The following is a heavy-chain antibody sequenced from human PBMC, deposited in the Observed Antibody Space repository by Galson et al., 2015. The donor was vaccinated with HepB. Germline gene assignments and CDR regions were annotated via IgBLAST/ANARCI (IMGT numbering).Heavy chain of an antibody. CDR1: GFTFSSYS. V-gene: IGHV3-21*01. CDR3: ARDMADFWSGYFRAPNYYYYGMDV. Sequence: SLRLSCAASGFTFSSYSMNWVRQAPGKGLEWVSSISSSSSYIYYADSVKGRFTISRDNAKNSLYLQMNSLRAEDTAVYYCARDMADFWSGYFRAPNYYYYGMDVWGQGTTITVSS. J-gene: IGHJ6*02. D-gene: IGHD3-3*01. CDR2: ISSSSSYI.